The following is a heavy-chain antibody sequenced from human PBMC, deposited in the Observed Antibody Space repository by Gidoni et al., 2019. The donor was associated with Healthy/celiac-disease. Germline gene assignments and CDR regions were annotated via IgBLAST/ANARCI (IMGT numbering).Heavy chain of an antibody. CDR1: GFTFSSYG. D-gene: IGHD6-6*01. Sequence: QVQLVESGGGVVQPGRSLRLSCAASGFTFSSYGMHWVRQAPGKGLEGVAVIWYDGSNKYYADSVKGRFTISRDNSKNTLYLQMNSLRAEDTAVYYCARVGLTYSSSSTVLYYWGQGTLVTVSS. V-gene: IGHV3-33*01. CDR2: IWYDGSNK. J-gene: IGHJ4*02. CDR3: ARVGLTYSSSSTVLYY.